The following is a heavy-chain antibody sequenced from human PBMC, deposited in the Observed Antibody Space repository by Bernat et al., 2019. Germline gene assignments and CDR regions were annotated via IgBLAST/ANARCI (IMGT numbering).Heavy chain of an antibody. CDR3: ARAPYDVLTGYYRTNFDY. CDR2: INHSGST. Sequence: QVQLQQWGAGLLKPSETLSLTCAVYGGSFSGYYWSWIRQPPGKGLEWIGEINHSGSTNYNPSLKSRVTISVDTSKNQFSLKLSSVTAADTAVYYCARAPYDVLTGYYRTNFDYWGQGTLVAV. V-gene: IGHV4-34*01. J-gene: IGHJ4*02. D-gene: IGHD3-9*01. CDR1: GGSFSGYY.